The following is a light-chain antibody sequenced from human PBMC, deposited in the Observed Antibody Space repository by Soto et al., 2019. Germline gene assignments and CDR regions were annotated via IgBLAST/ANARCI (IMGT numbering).Light chain of an antibody. Sequence: EVVLTQSPATLSVSPGDRATLSCRASQSVSRNFAWYQQKPGQAPRLLIYGASTRATGVPARFSGSGSATEFPLSISSLQSEDVAVYYCQQYGDWPPETFGQGTKLEI. CDR1: QSVSRN. V-gene: IGKV3-15*01. J-gene: IGKJ2*01. CDR3: QQYGDWPPET. CDR2: GAS.